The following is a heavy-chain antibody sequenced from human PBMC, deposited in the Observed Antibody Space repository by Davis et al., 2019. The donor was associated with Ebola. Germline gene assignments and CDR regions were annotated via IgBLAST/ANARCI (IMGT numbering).Heavy chain of an antibody. CDR2: ISSNGSNA. CDR3: ARRGLTVAVDKYYYGMDV. D-gene: IGHD6-19*01. V-gene: IGHV3-30*03. CDR1: GFTFSSYG. J-gene: IGHJ6*04. Sequence: GGSLRLSCAASGFTFSSYGMHWVRQAPGKGLEWVALISSNGSNAYFADSVKDRFTISRDNSKNSLYLQMNSLRDEDTAVYYCARRGLTVAVDKYYYGMDVWGKGTTVTVSS.